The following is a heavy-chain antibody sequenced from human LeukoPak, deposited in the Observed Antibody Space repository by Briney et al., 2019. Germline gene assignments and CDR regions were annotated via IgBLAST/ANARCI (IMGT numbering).Heavy chain of an antibody. Sequence: SETLSLTCTVSGGSISSYYWSWIRQPAGKGLEWIGRIYTSGSTNYNPSLKSRVTMSVDTSKNQFSLKLSSVTAADTAVYYCARATPLIVVVVAATLYYYYYYYMDVWGKGTTVTISS. CDR1: GGSISSYY. CDR2: IYTSGST. V-gene: IGHV4-4*07. CDR3: ARATPLIVVVVAATLYYYYYYYMDV. D-gene: IGHD2-15*01. J-gene: IGHJ6*03.